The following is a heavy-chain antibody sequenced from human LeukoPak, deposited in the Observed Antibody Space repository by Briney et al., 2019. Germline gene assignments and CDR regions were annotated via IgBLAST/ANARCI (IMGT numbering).Heavy chain of an antibody. Sequence: PSETLSLTCAVSGGSISSGGYSWSWIRQPPGKGLEWIGYIYYSGSTYYNPSLKSRVTISVDTSKNQFSLKLSSVTAADTAVYYCARYRLVGGTAMVTPVFDYWGQGTLVTVSS. J-gene: IGHJ4*02. CDR2: IYYSGST. CDR1: GGSISSGGYS. V-gene: IGHV4-30-4*07. D-gene: IGHD5-18*01. CDR3: ARYRLVGGTAMVTPVFDY.